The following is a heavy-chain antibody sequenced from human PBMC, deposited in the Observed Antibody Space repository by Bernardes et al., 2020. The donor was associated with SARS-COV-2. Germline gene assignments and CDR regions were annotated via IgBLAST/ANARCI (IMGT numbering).Heavy chain of an antibody. V-gene: IGHV5-51*01. CDR2: IYPRDSDT. CDR3: ATSNVAAADKYYFEY. Sequence: GACLKSSGEASGYSITHYWIAWVRPMPGKGLEWMGVIYPRDSDTRYSPSFQGHVTISADKSINTAYLQWSSLKASDTAIYYCATSNVAAADKYYFEYWGQGTQVTVSS. CDR1: GYSITHYW. D-gene: IGHD6-13*01. J-gene: IGHJ4*02.